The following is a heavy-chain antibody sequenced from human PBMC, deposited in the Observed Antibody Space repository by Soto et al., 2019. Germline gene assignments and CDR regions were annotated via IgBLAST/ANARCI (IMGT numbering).Heavy chain of an antibody. D-gene: IGHD1-26*01. J-gene: IGHJ6*02. CDR1: GGSISSSNW. Sequence: SETLSLTCAVSGGSISSSNWWSWVRQPPGKWLEWIGEIYHSWSTNYNPSLKSRVTISVDNSKNQFSLKLSSVTAADTRVYYCARDLLFGGRYLYYYYDGMDFWGQGTTVTGS. CDR3: ARDLLFGGRYLYYYYDGMDF. V-gene: IGHV4-4*02. CDR2: IYHSWST.